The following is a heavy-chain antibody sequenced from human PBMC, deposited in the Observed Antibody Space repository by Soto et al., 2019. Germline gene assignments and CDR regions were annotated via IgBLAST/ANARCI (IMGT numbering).Heavy chain of an antibody. V-gene: IGHV4-39*07. Sequence: SETLSLTCTVSGDSVDSVDYYWGWIRQPPGKGLEWIASIHYSGSTYYSPSLKSRATISVDTSKNQFSLTLSFVTAADTAVYYCARGAAWGVVVPAATTSPVYYYMDVWGKGTTVTVSS. D-gene: IGHD2-2*01. CDR2: IHYSGST. CDR3: ARGAAWGVVVPAATTSPVYYYMDV. J-gene: IGHJ6*03. CDR1: GDSVDSVDYY.